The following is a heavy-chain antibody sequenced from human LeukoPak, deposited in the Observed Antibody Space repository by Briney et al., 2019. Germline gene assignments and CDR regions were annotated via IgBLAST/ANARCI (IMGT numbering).Heavy chain of an antibody. V-gene: IGHV3-7*03. Sequence: GGSLRLSCAGSGFTFSNYAMTWVRQAPGKGLEWVANVNRDGSETYYLDSVKGRFTIPKDNAKNSLYLQMNSLRAEDTALYHCARNNGMDVWGQGTTVIVSS. CDR3: ARNNGMDV. J-gene: IGHJ6*02. CDR1: GFTFSNYA. CDR2: VNRDGSET.